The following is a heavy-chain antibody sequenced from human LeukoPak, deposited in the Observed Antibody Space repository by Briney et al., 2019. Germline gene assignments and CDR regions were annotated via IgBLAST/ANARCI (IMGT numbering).Heavy chain of an antibody. D-gene: IGHD3-10*01. Sequence: PGGSLRLSCAASGFTVSSNYMSWVRQAPGKGLEWVSVIYSGGSTYYADSVKGRFTISRDNSKNTLYLQMNSLRAEDTAVYYCARVLRGFGGYFDYWGQGTLVTVSS. J-gene: IGHJ4*02. CDR2: IYSGGST. V-gene: IGHV3-66*01. CDR3: ARVLRGFGGYFDY. CDR1: GFTVSSNY.